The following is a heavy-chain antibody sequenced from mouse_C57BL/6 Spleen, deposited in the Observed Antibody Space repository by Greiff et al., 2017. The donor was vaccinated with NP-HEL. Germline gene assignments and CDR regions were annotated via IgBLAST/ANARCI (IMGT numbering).Heavy chain of an antibody. D-gene: IGHD2-2*01. CDR1: GFTFSDYG. CDR2: ISRGSSTI. J-gene: IGHJ4*01. V-gene: IGHV5-17*01. CDR3: AREVTTDMDY. Sequence: EVKLVESGGGLVKPGGSLKLSCAASGFTFSDYGMHWVRQAPEKGLEWVAYISRGSSTISYADTVKGPFTISRDNAKNTLFLQMTRLSSEYAAMYYCAREVTTDMDYWGQGTTVTVSS.